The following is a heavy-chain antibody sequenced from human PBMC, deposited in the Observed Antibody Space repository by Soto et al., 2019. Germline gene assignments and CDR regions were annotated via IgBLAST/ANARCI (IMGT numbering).Heavy chain of an antibody. CDR2: IRSKAYGGTT. D-gene: IGHD3-9*01. Sequence: SLRLSCTASGFTFGDYAMSWFRQAPGKGLEWVGFIRSKAYGGTTEYAASVKGRFTISRDDSKSIAYLQMNSLKTEDTAVYYCTTETRYYYILTGHRYYYYYGMNFCRQGTTDIVSS. CDR3: TTETRYYYILTGHRYYYYYGMNF. V-gene: IGHV3-49*03. J-gene: IGHJ6*01. CDR1: GFTFGDYA.